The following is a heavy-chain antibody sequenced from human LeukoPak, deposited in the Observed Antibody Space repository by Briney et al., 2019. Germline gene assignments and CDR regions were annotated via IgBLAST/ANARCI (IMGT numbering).Heavy chain of an antibody. J-gene: IGHJ4*02. CDR2: ISYDGSNK. Sequence: PGGPLRLSCAASGFTFSSYAMHWVRQAPGKGLEGVAVISYDGSNKYYADAVKGRFTISRDNSKNTLYLQMNSLRAEDTAVYYCARGDVVVPAAIWGQGTLVTVSS. V-gene: IGHV3-30-3*01. CDR1: GFTFSSYA. D-gene: IGHD2-2*01. CDR3: ARGDVVVPAAI.